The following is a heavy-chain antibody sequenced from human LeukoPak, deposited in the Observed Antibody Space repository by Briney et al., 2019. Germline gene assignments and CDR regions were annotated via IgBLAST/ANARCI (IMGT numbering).Heavy chain of an antibody. CDR1: GFTFSSYS. J-gene: IGHJ4*02. Sequence: PGGSLRLSCAASGFTFSSYSMNWVRQAPGKGLEWVSSISSSSSYIYYADSVKGRFTISRDNAKNSLYLQMNSLRAEDTAVYYCARGGYSSSWPLDYWGQGTLVTVSS. V-gene: IGHV3-21*01. D-gene: IGHD6-13*01. CDR2: ISSSSSYI. CDR3: ARGGYSSSWPLDY.